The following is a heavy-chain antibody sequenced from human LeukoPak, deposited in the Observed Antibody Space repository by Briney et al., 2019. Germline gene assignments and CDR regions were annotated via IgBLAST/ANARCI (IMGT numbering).Heavy chain of an antibody. V-gene: IGHV3-15*01. CDR3: ATDTGYTGYDEPFDY. Sequence: GGSLRLSCAASGLILSQAWVNWVRQAPGKGLEWVGRIKSKADGGTADYAAPVKGGFSISRDNSKDTVYLQMNSLKTEDTAVYYCATDTGYTGYDEPFDYWGQGTLVTVSS. CDR1: GLILSQAW. CDR2: IKSKADGGTA. J-gene: IGHJ4*02. D-gene: IGHD5-12*01.